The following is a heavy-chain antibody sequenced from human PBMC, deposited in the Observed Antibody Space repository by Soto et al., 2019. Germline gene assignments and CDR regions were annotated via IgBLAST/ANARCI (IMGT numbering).Heavy chain of an antibody. D-gene: IGHD4-17*01. CDR3: ARVRNGDWYFDS. CDR1: GFTFSNYW. V-gene: IGHV3-74*01. Sequence: EVQLVESGGGLVQPGGSLRLSCAVSGFTFSNYWMHWVRQTQGKGLVWVSRINIDGSTTSYADSVEGRFTISRDNAKNTLYLQMNSLRAEDTAVYYCARVRNGDWYFDSWGQGTLVTVSS. J-gene: IGHJ4*02. CDR2: INIDGSTT.